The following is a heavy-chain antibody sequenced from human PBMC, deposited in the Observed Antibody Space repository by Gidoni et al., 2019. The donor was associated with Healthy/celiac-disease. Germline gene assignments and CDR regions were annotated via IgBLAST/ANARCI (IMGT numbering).Heavy chain of an antibody. J-gene: IGHJ3*02. CDR1: GGSFSGYY. V-gene: IGHV4-34*01. CDR3: ARKGIAAAPGAFDI. CDR2: INHSGST. Sequence: QVQLQQWGAGLWKPSETLSLTCAVYGGSFSGYYWSWIRQPPGKGLEWIGEINHSGSTNYNPALKSRVTISVDTSKNQFSLKLSSVTAADTAVYYCARKGIAAAPGAFDIWGQGTMVTVSS. D-gene: IGHD6-13*01.